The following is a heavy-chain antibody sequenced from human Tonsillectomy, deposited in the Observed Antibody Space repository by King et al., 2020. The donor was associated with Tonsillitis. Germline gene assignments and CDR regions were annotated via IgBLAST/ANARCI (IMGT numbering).Heavy chain of an antibody. J-gene: IGHJ4*02. CDR2: MSYVGNNK. Sequence: QLVQSGGGVVQPGRSLRLSCAASGFTFSSYGMHWVRQAPGKGLEWVAVMSYVGNNKYYADSVKGRFTISRDNSKNTRYLQVNSLRAEDTAVYYCAKGGYSYGWSYFDYWGQGTLVTVSS. D-gene: IGHD5-18*01. V-gene: IGHV3-30*18. CDR3: AKGGYSYGWSYFDY. CDR1: GFTFSSYG.